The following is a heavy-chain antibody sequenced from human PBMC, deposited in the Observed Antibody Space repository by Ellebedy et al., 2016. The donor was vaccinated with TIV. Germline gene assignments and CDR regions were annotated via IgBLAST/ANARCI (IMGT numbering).Heavy chain of an antibody. D-gene: IGHD3-3*01. J-gene: IGHJ4*02. CDR3: AREAAWSSYPFDY. CDR1: GFTFDDYA. Sequence: SLKISXAASGFTFDDYAMHWVRQAPGKGLEWVSGISWNSGSIGYADSVKGRFTISRDNAKNSLYLQMNSLRAEDTALYYCAREAAWSSYPFDYWGQGTLVTVSS. V-gene: IGHV3-9*01. CDR2: ISWNSGSI.